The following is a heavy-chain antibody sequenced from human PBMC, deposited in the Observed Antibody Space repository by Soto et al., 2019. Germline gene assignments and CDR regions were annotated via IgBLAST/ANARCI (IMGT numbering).Heavy chain of an antibody. Sequence: QVPGKGLEWMGRIDPSDSYTNYSPSFQGHVTISADKSISTAYLQWSSLKASDTAMYYCARQGTIVVVPAAREVGPYGMDVWGQGTTVTVSS. D-gene: IGHD2-2*01. J-gene: IGHJ6*02. CDR2: IDPSDSYT. CDR3: ARQGTIVVVPAAREVGPYGMDV. V-gene: IGHV5-10-1*01.